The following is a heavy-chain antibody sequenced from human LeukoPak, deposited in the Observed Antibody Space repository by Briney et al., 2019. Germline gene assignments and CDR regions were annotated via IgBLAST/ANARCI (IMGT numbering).Heavy chain of an antibody. CDR3: ARATGSYPYYYDSSGLYYFDY. CDR1: GGSISSYY. J-gene: IGHJ4*02. V-gene: IGHV4-4*07. Sequence: PSETLSLTCTVSGGSISSYYWSWIRQPAGKGLEWIGRIYISGSTNYNPFLKSRVTMSVDTSKNQFSLKLSSVTAADTAVYYCARATGSYPYYYDSSGLYYFDYWGQGTLVTVSS. D-gene: IGHD3-22*01. CDR2: IYISGST.